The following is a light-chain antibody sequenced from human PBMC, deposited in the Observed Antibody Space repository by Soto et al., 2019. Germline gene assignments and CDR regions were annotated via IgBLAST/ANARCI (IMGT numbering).Light chain of an antibody. J-gene: IGLJ1*01. Sequence: QSALTQPASVSGSPGQSITISCTGTSSDVGGYNYVSWYQQHPGKAPKLMIYDVSNRPSGVSNRFSGSKSGNTASLTISGLQAEDEADSYCSSYTSSSTLYVFGTGTQVTVL. CDR2: DVS. V-gene: IGLV2-14*01. CDR1: SSDVGGYNY. CDR3: SSYTSSSTLYV.